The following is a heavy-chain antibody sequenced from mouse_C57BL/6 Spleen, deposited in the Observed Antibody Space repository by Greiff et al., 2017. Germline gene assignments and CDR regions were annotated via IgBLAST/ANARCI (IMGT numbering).Heavy chain of an antibody. CDR3: ARSLPYAMDY. V-gene: IGHV1-59*01. Sequence: QVQLQQPGAELVRPGTSVKLSCKASGYTFTSYWMHWVKQRPGQGLEWIGVIDPSDSYTNYNQKFKGQATLTVDTSSSTAYMQLSSLTSEDSAVYYCARSLPYAMDYWGQGTSVTVSS. CDR1: GYTFTSYW. D-gene: IGHD6-5*01. J-gene: IGHJ4*01. CDR2: IDPSDSYT.